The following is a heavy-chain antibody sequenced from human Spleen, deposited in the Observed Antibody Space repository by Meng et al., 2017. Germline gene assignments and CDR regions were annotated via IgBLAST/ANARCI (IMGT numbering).Heavy chain of an antibody. D-gene: IGHD3-10*01. CDR3: ARESEAGYGSGRRYFDY. Sequence: SQTLSLTCAISGDSVSSNSAAWNWIRQSPSRGLEWLGRTYYRSKWYNDYAVSVKSRITINPVTSKNQFSLQLNSVTPEDTAVYYCARESEAGYGSGRRYFDYWGQGTLVTVSS. J-gene: IGHJ4*02. CDR2: TYYRSKWYN. V-gene: IGHV6-1*01. CDR1: GDSVSSNSAA.